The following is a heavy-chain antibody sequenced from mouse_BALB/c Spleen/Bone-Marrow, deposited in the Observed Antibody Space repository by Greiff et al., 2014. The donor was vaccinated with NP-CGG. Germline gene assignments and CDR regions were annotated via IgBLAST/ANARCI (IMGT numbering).Heavy chain of an antibody. J-gene: IGHJ1*01. CDR3: ARRDYGKHFDV. D-gene: IGHD2-1*01. Sequence: EVKLVESGPRLVKPSQTLSLTCSVTGDSITSGYWNWIRKFPGNKLEYMGHISYSGSTYYNPSLKSRISITRDTSTNQYYLQLNSVTTEDTATYYCARRDYGKHFDVWGAGTTVTVSS. CDR1: GDSITSGY. V-gene: IGHV3-8*02. CDR2: ISYSGST.